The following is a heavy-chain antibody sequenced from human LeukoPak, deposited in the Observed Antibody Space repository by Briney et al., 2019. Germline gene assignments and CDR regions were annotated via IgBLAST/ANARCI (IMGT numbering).Heavy chain of an antibody. CDR2: INPKSGDT. D-gene: IGHD2-2*01. J-gene: IGHJ5*02. CDR3: AKDRAVPAASGPLWFDP. V-gene: IGHV1-2*02. CDR1: GYTFSGYY. Sequence: GASVKVSCKASGYTFSGYYVHWIRQAPGQGLEWIGWINPKSGDTKYAEKFQGRVTLTRDTSIKTAYMEMARLTSDDTAVYYCAKDRAVPAASGPLWFDPWGQGTLVSVSS.